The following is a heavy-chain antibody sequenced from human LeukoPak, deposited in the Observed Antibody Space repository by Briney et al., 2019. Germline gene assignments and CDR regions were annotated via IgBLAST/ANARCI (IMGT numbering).Heavy chain of an antibody. CDR3: ARDRYVWGPYSSGWYAFDY. V-gene: IGHV3-48*01. Sequence: PGGSLRLSCAVSGFSFSSYGMNWVRQAPGKGLEWVSYISSSSSTIYYADSVKGRFTISRDNAKNSLYLQMNSLRAEDTAVYYCARDRYVWGPYSSGWYAFDYWGQGTLVTVSS. D-gene: IGHD6-19*01. CDR2: ISSSSSTI. CDR1: GFSFSSYG. J-gene: IGHJ4*02.